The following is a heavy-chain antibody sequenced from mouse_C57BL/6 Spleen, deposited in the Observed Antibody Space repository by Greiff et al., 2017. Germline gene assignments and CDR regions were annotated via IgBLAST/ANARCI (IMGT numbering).Heavy chain of an antibody. Sequence: QVQLQQPGAELVRPGSSVKLSCKASGYTFTSSWMNWVKQRPGKGLEWIGRIYPGDGDTNYNGKFKGKATLTADKSSSTAYMQLSSLTSEDSAVYFCASFTTVVAYYYAMDYWGQGTSVTVSS. CDR3: ASFTTVVAYYYAMDY. CDR1: GYTFTSSW. V-gene: IGHV1-82*01. CDR2: IYPGDGDT. D-gene: IGHD1-1*01. J-gene: IGHJ4*01.